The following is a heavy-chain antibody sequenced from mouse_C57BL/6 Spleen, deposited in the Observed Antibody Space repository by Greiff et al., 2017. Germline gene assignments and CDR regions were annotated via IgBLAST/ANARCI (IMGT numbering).Heavy chain of an antibody. Sequence: EVQLVESGGGLVQPGGSLKLSCAASGFTFSDYYMYWVRQTPEKRLEWVAYISNGGGSTYYPDTVKGRFTISRDNAKNTLYLQMSRLKSEDTAMYYCARQDYDYGYFDVWGTGTTVTVSS. CDR3: ARQDYDYGYFDV. V-gene: IGHV5-12*01. CDR1: GFTFSDYY. D-gene: IGHD2-4*01. J-gene: IGHJ1*03. CDR2: ISNGGGST.